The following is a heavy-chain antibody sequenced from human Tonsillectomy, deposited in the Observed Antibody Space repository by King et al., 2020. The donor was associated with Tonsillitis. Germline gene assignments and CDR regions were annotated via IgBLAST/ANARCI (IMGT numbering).Heavy chain of an antibody. Sequence: VQLVQSGAEVKKPGASVKVSCKASGYTFTGYFMHWVRQAPGQGLEWMGWINPNTGGTKYAQKFQGEVTMTRDTSISTAYMELSRLRSDDTAVYYCARDQIIESSGYYSHAFDIWGQGTMVTVSS. CDR3: ARDQIIESSGYYSHAFDI. CDR2: INPNTGGT. CDR1: GYTFTGYF. V-gene: IGHV1-2*02. J-gene: IGHJ3*02. D-gene: IGHD3-22*01.